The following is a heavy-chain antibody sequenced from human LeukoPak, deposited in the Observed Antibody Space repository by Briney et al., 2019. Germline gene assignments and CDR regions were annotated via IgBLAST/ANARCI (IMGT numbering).Heavy chain of an antibody. V-gene: IGHV4-59*01. J-gene: IGHJ4*02. Sequence: SETLSLTCTVSGGSISSYYWSWIRQPPGKGLEWIGYIYYSGSTSYNPSLKSRVTISVDTSSNQFSLILTSVTDADTAVYYCARGTKTGYTGYDWNYWGQGSLVTVSS. CDR2: IYYSGST. D-gene: IGHD5-12*01. CDR1: GGSISSYY. CDR3: ARGTKTGYTGYDWNY.